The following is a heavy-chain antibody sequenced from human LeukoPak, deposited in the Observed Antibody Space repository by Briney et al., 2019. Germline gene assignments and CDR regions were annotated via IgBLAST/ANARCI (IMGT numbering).Heavy chain of an antibody. V-gene: IGHV4-39*07. CDR2: MSYSWST. Sequence: SETLSLTCTVSGGSISSGSYYWGWIRQSPGKGLEWIGSMSYSWSTYFNPSLKSRVTIPVDTSKNQLSLKLSSVTAADTAVYYCARGPINAFDIWGQGTMVTVSS. J-gene: IGHJ3*02. CDR1: GGSISSGSYY. CDR3: ARGPINAFDI.